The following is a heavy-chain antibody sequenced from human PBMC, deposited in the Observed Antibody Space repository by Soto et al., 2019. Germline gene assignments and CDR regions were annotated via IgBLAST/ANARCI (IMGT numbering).Heavy chain of an antibody. CDR3: ARNWHRRFDS. V-gene: IGHV1-69*01. CDR2: IIPLLGTP. Sequence: QVHLVQSGAQVKKPGSSVKVSCKAPGGTFSSHAFTWVRQAPGHGPEYMGGIIPLLGTPNYAQNFQGRVTITADGATSTVYLELASLRSDDPAVYYCARNWHRRFDSWGQGTLVTVSS. J-gene: IGHJ5*01. CDR1: GGTFSSHA.